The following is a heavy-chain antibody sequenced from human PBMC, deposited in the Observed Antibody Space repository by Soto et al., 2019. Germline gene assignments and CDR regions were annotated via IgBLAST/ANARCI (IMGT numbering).Heavy chain of an antibody. D-gene: IGHD2-2*01. V-gene: IGHV1-69*06. CDR2: IIPIFATP. J-gene: IGHJ5*02. CDR3: ARGGPVIIPAATNWFDP. CDR1: GGFNSYS. Sequence: QVQLVQSGAEVKKPGSSVKVSCKGSGGFNSYSISWVRQAPGQGPEWMGGIIPIFATPTYAQKFQGRVTITADKSTNTAYMELSRLTSEDTAVYYCARGGPVIIPAATNWFDPWGQGTLVSVSS.